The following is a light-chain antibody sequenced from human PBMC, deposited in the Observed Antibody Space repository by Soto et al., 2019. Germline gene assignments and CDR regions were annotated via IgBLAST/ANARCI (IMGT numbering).Light chain of an antibody. CDR3: SSYTSSNTLRDNYV. J-gene: IGLJ1*01. CDR2: DVS. Sequence: QSVLTQPASVSGSPGQSITISCTGTSSDVGGYNYVSWYQQHPGKAPKLMIYDVSNRPSGVSNRFSGSKSGNTASLTISGLQAEDEADYYCSSYTSSNTLRDNYVFGTGTKVTVL. V-gene: IGLV2-14*01. CDR1: SSDVGGYNY.